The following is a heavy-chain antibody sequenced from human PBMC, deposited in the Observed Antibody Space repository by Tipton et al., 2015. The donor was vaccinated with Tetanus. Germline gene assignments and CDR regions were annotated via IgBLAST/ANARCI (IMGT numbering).Heavy chain of an antibody. CDR1: GGSSHDYY. V-gene: IGHV4-4*07. CDR3: ARVLRYSTSGGWDDAFDI. J-gene: IGHJ3*02. Sequence: TLSLTCTVSGGSSHDYYWSWIRQSAGRGLEWIGRIYSGGSTNYNPSLKSRVTMSMDTSKNEFSLKLKSVTVADTALYFCARVLRYSTSGGWDDAFDIWGQGTRVTVSS. CDR2: IYSGGST. D-gene: IGHD2-15*01.